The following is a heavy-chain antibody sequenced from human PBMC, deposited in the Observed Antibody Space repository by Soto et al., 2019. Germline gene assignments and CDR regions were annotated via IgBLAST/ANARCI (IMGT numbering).Heavy chain of an antibody. J-gene: IGHJ5*02. CDR1: GGSISSGGYS. CDR2: IYHRGST. CDR3: ARARRIVATISWFDP. V-gene: IGHV4-30-2*01. D-gene: IGHD5-12*01. Sequence: QLQLQESGSGLVKPSQTLSLTCAVSGGSISSGGYSWSWIRQPPGKGLEWIGYIYHRGSTYYNPSLKSRVTISVDRSMNQFSLKLNSVTAADTAVYYCARARRIVATISWFDPWGQGTLVTVSS.